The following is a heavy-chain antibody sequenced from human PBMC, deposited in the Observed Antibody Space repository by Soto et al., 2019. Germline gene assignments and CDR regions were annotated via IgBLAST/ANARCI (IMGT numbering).Heavy chain of an antibody. CDR3: APPGQWLLTHYYYYYYMDV. CDR2: ISGSGGST. CDR1: GFTFSSYA. J-gene: IGHJ6*03. D-gene: IGHD6-19*01. Sequence: ESGGGLVQPGGSLRLSCAASGFTFSSYAMSWVRQAPGKGLEWVSAISGSGGSTYYADSVKGRFTISRDNSKNTLHLQTNSLRAEDTAVYYCAPPGQWLLTHYYYYYYMDVWGKGTTVTVSS. V-gene: IGHV3-23*01.